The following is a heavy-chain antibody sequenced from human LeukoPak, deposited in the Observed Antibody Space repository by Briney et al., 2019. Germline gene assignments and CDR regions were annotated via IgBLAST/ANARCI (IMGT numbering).Heavy chain of an antibody. CDR3: AREGGAAAGYFDY. CDR1: GFTFSSYS. Sequence: PGGSLRLSCAASGFTFSSYSMHWVRQAPGKGLEWVSSISSSSSYIYYADSVKGRFTISRDNAKNSLYLQMNSLRAEDTAVYYCAREGGAAAGYFDYWGQGTLVTVSS. V-gene: IGHV3-21*01. J-gene: IGHJ4*02. CDR2: ISSSSSYI. D-gene: IGHD6-13*01.